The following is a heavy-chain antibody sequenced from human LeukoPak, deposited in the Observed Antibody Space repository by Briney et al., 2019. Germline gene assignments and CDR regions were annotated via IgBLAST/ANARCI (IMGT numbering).Heavy chain of an antibody. CDR2: IIPIFGTA. D-gene: IGHD2-21*02. Sequence: ASVKVSCKASGGTFSSYAISWVRQAPGQGLEWMGGIIPIFGTANYAQKSQGRVTITADESTSTAYMELSSLRSEDTAVYYCARDLTSMGGCDYWGQGTLVTVSS. CDR1: GGTFSSYA. J-gene: IGHJ4*02. V-gene: IGHV1-69*13. CDR3: ARDLTSMGGCDY.